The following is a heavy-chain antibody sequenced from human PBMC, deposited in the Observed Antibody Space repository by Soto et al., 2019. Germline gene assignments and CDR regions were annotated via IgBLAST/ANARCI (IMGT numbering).Heavy chain of an antibody. Sequence: PSETLSLTCTASGGSISSYYWSWIRQPPGKGLEWIGYIYYSGSTNYNPSLKSRVTISVDTSKNQFSLKLSSVTAADTAVYYCARGSVIYGMDVWGQGTTVTVSS. CDR3: ARGSVIYGMDV. CDR2: IYYSGST. CDR1: GGSISSYY. J-gene: IGHJ6*02. D-gene: IGHD3-10*01. V-gene: IGHV4-59*01.